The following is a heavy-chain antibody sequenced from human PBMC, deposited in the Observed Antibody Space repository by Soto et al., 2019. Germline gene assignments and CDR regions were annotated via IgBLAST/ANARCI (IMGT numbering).Heavy chain of an antibody. CDR1: VFTFSTYS. CDR2: ISGSGNYT. D-gene: IGHD4-4*01. V-gene: IGHV3-21*01. Sequence: RLSCAASVFTFSTYSRNWVRQAPFKGLEWVSSISGSGNYTHYADFLRGRFTISRDNAKTSLYLQMNSLRAEDTAVYYCAREGINNYNEYYFDSWGQGTVVTVSS. CDR3: AREGINNYNEYYFDS. J-gene: IGHJ4*02.